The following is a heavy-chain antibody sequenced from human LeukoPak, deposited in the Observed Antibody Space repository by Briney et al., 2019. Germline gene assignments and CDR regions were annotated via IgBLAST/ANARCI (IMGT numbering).Heavy chain of an antibody. CDR3: AKGYCSGGSCYSFDY. CDR1: GFTFSSYG. D-gene: IGHD2-15*01. Sequence: LGGSLRLSCAASGFTFSSYGMHWVRQAPGKGLEWVAVIWYDGSNKYYADSVKGRFTISRDNSKNTLYLQMNSLRAEDTAVYYCAKGYCSGGSCYSFDYWGQGTLVTVSS. J-gene: IGHJ4*02. CDR2: IWYDGSNK. V-gene: IGHV3-33*06.